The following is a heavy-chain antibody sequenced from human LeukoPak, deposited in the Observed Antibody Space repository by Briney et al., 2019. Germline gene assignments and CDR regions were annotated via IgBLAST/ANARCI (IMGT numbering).Heavy chain of an antibody. CDR2: IYTSGST. V-gene: IGHV4-61*02. Sequence: SQTLSLTCTVSGGSISSGSYYWSWIRQPAGKGLEWIGRIYTSGSTNYNPSLKSRVTISVDTSKNQFSLKLSSVTAADTAVYYCARGRSTSFNAFDIWGQGTMVTLSS. J-gene: IGHJ3*02. CDR1: GGSISSGSYY. CDR3: ARGRSTSFNAFDI. D-gene: IGHD2-2*01.